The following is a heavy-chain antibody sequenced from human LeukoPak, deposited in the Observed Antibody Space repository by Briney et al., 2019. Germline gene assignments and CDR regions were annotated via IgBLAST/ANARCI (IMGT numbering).Heavy chain of an antibody. CDR3: ARDRSYYDSSGFLDY. CDR2: IIPIFGTA. CDR1: GGTFSSYA. V-gene: IGHV1-69*05. D-gene: IGHD3-22*01. Sequence: SVKVSCKASGGTFSSYAISWVRQAPGQGLEWMGRIIPIFGTANYAQKFQGRVTVTTDESTGTAYMELSSLRSEDTAVYYCARDRSYYDSSGFLDYWGQGTLVTVSS. J-gene: IGHJ4*02.